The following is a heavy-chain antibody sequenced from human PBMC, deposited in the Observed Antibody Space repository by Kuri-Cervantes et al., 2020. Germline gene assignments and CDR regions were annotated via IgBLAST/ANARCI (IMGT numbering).Heavy chain of an antibody. CDR3: ASQLVGTRYFDY. CDR1: GLAFSNYW. J-gene: IGHJ4*02. CDR2: IKQDGREK. V-gene: IGHV3-7*01. Sequence: GESLKISCTASGLAFSNYWMGWVRQAPGKGLEWVANIKQDGREKYYVVSVRGRFTTSRDNAKNSLFLQMNRLRAEDTAVYYCASQLVGTRYFDYWGQGTLVTVSS. D-gene: IGHD1-26*01.